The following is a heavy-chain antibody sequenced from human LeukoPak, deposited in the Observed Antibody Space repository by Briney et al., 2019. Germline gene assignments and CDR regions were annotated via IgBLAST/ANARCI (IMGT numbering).Heavy chain of an antibody. V-gene: IGHV3-30-3*01. D-gene: IGHD2-8*01. J-gene: IGHJ4*02. CDR3: ARGPHALTGGY. CDR1: GFTFSSYA. CDR2: ISYDESNK. Sequence: GRSLRLSCAASGFTFSSYAMHWVRQAPGKGLEWVAVISYDESNKYYADSVKGRFTISRDNSKNTLYLQMNSLRAEDTAVYYCARGPHALTGGYWGQGTLVTVSS.